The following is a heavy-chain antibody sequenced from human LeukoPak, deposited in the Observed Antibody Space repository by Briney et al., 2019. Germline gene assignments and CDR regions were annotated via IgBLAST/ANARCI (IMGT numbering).Heavy chain of an antibody. J-gene: IGHJ5*02. Sequence: GRSLRLSCAASGFTFSGYWMHWVRQVPEKGLVLVSRIDNGGSGTTYADSVKGRFTISRDNAKNTLYLQMNSLRAEDTAVYYCARDLPWGPWGQGTLVTVSS. CDR3: ARDLPWGP. CDR1: GFTFSGYW. V-gene: IGHV3-74*01. D-gene: IGHD3-16*01. CDR2: IDNGGSGT.